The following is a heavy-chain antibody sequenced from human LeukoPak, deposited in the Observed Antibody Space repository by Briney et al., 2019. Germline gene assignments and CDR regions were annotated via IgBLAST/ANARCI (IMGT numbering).Heavy chain of an antibody. D-gene: IGHD1-14*01. CDR1: GGSINSDY. CDR3: ARQPGGTAAFDI. J-gene: IGHJ3*02. CDR2: ISYTGGET. Sequence: PSETLSLTCTVSGGSINSDYWSWIRQPPGKGLEWIGYISYTGGETNYNPSLKSRLTISVDTSKNQFSLMLTSVTAADTALYYCARQPGGTAAFDIWAQGTMVTVSS. V-gene: IGHV4-59*08.